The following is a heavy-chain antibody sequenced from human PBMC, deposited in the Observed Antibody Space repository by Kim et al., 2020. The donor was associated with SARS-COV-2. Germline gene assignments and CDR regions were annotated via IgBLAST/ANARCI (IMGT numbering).Heavy chain of an antibody. J-gene: IGHJ3*02. Sequence: ASVKVSCKASGYTFTSYDINWVRQATGQGLEWMGWMNPNSGNTGYAQKFQGRVTMTRNTSISTAYMELRSLRSEDTAVYYCAKFTRRGDAFDIWGQGTMVTVSS. CDR2: MNPNSGNT. V-gene: IGHV1-8*01. CDR3: AKFTRRGDAFDI. D-gene: IGHD5-12*01. CDR1: GYTFTSYD.